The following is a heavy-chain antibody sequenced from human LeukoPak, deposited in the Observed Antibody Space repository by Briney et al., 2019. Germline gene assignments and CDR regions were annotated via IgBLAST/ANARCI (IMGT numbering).Heavy chain of an antibody. CDR3: VKLITFGGVIDSPFDY. Sequence: GGSLRLSCAASGFTFSSYAMIWVRQAPGKGLEWVSSIVGSDARTYYADSVEGRFIISRDNSKSMLYLHMNSLRAEDTAVYYCVKLITFGGVIDSPFDYWGQGTLVTVSS. J-gene: IGHJ4*02. D-gene: IGHD3-16*02. V-gene: IGHV3-23*01. CDR1: GFTFSSYA. CDR2: IVGSDART.